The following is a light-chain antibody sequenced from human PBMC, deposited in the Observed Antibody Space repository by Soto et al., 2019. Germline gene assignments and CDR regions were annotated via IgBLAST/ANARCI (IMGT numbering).Light chain of an antibody. V-gene: IGLV2-14*01. J-gene: IGLJ1*01. CDR2: EVS. CDR3: SSYTTSRAYV. Sequence: QSVLTQPASVSGSPGQSITISCTGTSSDVGAYNYVSWYQQQSGKAPKLMIHEVSNRPSGVSNRFSGSKSGNTASLIISGLQAEDEADYYCSSYTTSRAYVFGIGTKVTVL. CDR1: SSDVGAYNY.